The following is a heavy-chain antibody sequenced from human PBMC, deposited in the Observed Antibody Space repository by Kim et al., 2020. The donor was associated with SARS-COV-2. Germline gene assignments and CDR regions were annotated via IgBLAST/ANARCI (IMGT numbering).Heavy chain of an antibody. Sequence: SETLSLTCSVSGDSISSGTHFWGWIRQTPEKGLEWIVNMYYSWTTYYNPSLKSRVTMSLDTSKNQLSLRLTSVTAADTAVYFCAGLPYSSSWYRWFDPWG. CDR1: GDSISSGTHF. D-gene: IGHD6-13*01. CDR3: AGLPYSSSWYRWFDP. J-gene: IGHJ5*02. V-gene: IGHV4-39*01. CDR2: MYYSWTT.